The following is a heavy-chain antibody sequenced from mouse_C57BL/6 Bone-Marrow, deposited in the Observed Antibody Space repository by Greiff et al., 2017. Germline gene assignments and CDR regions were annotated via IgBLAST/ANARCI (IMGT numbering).Heavy chain of an antibody. D-gene: IGHD1-1*01. J-gene: IGHJ4*01. Sequence: VQLQQSGAELVRPGASVKLSCTASGFNIKDDYMHWVKQRPEQGLEWIGWIDPENGDTEYASKFQGKATITADTSSNTAYLQLSSLTAEDTAVYYCTTVVPGDYWGQGTSVTVSS. CDR2: IDPENGDT. V-gene: IGHV14-4*01. CDR1: GFNIKDDY. CDR3: TTVVPGDY.